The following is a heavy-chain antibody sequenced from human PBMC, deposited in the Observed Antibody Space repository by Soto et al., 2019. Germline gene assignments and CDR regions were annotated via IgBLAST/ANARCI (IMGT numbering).Heavy chain of an antibody. J-gene: IGHJ4*02. V-gene: IGHV3-9*01. CDR1: GFTFDDYA. CDR2: ISWNSGSI. CDR3: AKDQDSGYDFPLD. Sequence: EVQLVESGGGLVQPGRSLRLSCAASGFTFDDYAMHWVRQAPGKGLEWVSGISWNSGSIGYADSVKGRFTISRDNAKNSLYLQMNSLRAEATALYYCAKDQDSGYDFPLDWGQGTLVTVSS. D-gene: IGHD5-12*01.